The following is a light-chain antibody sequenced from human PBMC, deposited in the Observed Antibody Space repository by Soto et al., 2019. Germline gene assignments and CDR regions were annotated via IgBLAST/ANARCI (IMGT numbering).Light chain of an antibody. V-gene: IGKV1-39*01. CDR3: QQTYTVPYT. CDR2: ATS. J-gene: IGKJ2*01. Sequence: DIQMTQSPSSLSASVGDRVTITCRASQSIERYLNWYQQKSGKAPKFLMYATSHLQSGVPSRFSGSGSGTEFPLTISGLQPEDFGSYYCQQTYTVPYTFGQGTKLEIE. CDR1: QSIERY.